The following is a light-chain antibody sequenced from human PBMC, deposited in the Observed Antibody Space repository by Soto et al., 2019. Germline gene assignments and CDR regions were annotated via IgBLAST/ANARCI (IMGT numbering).Light chain of an antibody. V-gene: IGKV1-39*01. J-gene: IGKJ5*01. CDR3: QQSDTIPIT. CDR2: GAS. CDR1: QTISRN. Sequence: DIQMTQSPSSLSASVGDRVTITCRASQTISRNLNWYQQKPEKAPTLLIYGASNLQSGVPSRFTGSGSGTDFALAISSLQPEDFATYYCQQSDTIPITFGQGTRLEIK.